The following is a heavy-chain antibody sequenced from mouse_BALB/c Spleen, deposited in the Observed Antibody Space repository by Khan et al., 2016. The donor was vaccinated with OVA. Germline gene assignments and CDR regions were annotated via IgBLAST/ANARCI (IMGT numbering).Heavy chain of an antibody. J-gene: IGHJ3*01. CDR1: GYTFTTYT. CDR3: VREGAYYRSDGWFAY. CDR2: IIPSNDYT. D-gene: IGHD2-14*01. Sequence: QVQLQQSGAELARPGASVKMSCKASGYTFTTYTIHWVKQRPGQGLEWIGYIIPSNDYTNYHQKFKDRATFTADKSSSTAYLQPSSLTSEDSAVYYCVREGAYYRSDGWFAYWGQGTLVTVSA. V-gene: IGHV1-4*01.